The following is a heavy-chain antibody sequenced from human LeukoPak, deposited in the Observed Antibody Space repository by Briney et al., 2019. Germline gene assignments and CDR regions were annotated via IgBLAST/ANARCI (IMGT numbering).Heavy chain of an antibody. CDR1: GYTFTSYA. CDR2: INTNTGNP. V-gene: IGHV7-4-1*02. CDR3: ARSRLRGGSFNWFDP. J-gene: IGHJ5*02. Sequence: ASVKVSCKASGYTFTSYAMNWVRQAPGQGLEWMGWINTNTGNPTYAQGFTGRFVFSLDTSVSTAYLQISSLKAEDTAVYYCARSRLRGGSFNWFDPWGQGTLVIVSS. D-gene: IGHD2-15*01.